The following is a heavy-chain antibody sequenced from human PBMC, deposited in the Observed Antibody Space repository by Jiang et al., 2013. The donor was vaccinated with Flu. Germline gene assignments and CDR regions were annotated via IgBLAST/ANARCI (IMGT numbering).Heavy chain of an antibody. D-gene: IGHD3-10*01. V-gene: IGHV1-46*01. CDR1: GYTFTSYY. J-gene: IGHJ6*02. CDR2: INPSGGST. Sequence: VQLVESGAEVKKPGASVKVSCKASGYTFTSYYMHWVRQAPGQGLEWMGIINPSGGSTSYAQKFQGRVTMTRDTSTSTVYMELSSLRSEDTAVYYCARETNPVRPHYGMDVWGQGTTVTVSS. CDR3: ARETNPVRPHYGMDV.